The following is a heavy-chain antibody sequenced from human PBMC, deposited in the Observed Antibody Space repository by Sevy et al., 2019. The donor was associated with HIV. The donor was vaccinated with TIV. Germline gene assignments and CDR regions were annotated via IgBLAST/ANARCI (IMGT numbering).Heavy chain of an antibody. CDR3: TRWKGAQSVFDF. V-gene: IGHV3-49*04. CDR2: LVKDGRL. Sequence: GGSLRLSCAASGFTFSKYSMSWVRQPPGKGLEWVSFLVKDGRLDYAASVKGRFSISRDGSKTIVDLQMNDLKTEDTAVYYCTRWKGAQSVFDFWGQGALVTVSS. D-gene: IGHD1-1*01. CDR1: GFTFSKYS. J-gene: IGHJ4*02.